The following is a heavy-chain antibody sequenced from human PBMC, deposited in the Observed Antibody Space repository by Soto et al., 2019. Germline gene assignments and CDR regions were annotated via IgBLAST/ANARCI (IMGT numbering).Heavy chain of an antibody. CDR1: GYTFTGYY. Sequence: ASVKVSCKASGYTFTGYYMHWVRQAPGQGLEWMGWINPNSGGTNYAQKFQGRVTMTRGTSISTAYMELSRLRSDDTAVYYCARAGGIGYCSSTSCYRLDYWGQGTLVTVSS. D-gene: IGHD2-2*01. CDR3: ARAGGIGYCSSTSCYRLDY. CDR2: INPNSGGT. J-gene: IGHJ4*02. V-gene: IGHV1-2*02.